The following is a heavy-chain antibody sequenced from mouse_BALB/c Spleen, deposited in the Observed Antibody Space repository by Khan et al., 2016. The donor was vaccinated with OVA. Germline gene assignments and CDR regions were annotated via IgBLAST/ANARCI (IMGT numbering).Heavy chain of an antibody. Sequence: QVQLKESGAELARPGASVKLSCKASGYTFTDYNINWVKERPGQGLEWIGEIYPGSGNTYYNEKFKGKATLTADKSSSTVYMQLSSLTSEDSAVYCCAREWGAWFPYWGQGTLLTVSA. J-gene: IGHJ3*01. V-gene: IGHV1-77*01. CDR1: GYTFTDYN. CDR3: AREWGAWFPY. CDR2: IYPGSGNT.